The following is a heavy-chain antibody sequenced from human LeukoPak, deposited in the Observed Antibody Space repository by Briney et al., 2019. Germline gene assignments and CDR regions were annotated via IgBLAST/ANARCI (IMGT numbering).Heavy chain of an antibody. D-gene: IGHD4-23*01. CDR2: IYHSGST. V-gene: IGHV4-4*02. J-gene: IGHJ4*02. Sequence: PSGTLSLTCAVSGGSISSSNWWSWVRQPPGKGLEWIGEIYHSGSTNYNPSLKSRVTISVDKSKNQFSLKLSSVTAADTAVYYCARDPPTGGGNPYYFDYWGQGTLVTVSS. CDR3: ARDPPTGGGNPYYFDY. CDR1: GGSISSSNW.